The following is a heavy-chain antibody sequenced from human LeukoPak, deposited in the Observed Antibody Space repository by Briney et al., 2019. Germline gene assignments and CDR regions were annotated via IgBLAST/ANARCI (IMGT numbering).Heavy chain of an antibody. D-gene: IGHD3-10*01. Sequence: ASVKDSCKASGYTFSSYGISWVRQAPGQGLEWMGWISANSGYTNYAQNLQGRLTMTTDTSTSTAYMELRSLRSDDTAMYYCTRDPAHEEVRGIFIPYFDSWGQGTLVTVSS. CDR3: TRDPAHEEVRGIFIPYFDS. CDR2: ISANSGYT. CDR1: GYTFSSYG. V-gene: IGHV1-18*01. J-gene: IGHJ4*02.